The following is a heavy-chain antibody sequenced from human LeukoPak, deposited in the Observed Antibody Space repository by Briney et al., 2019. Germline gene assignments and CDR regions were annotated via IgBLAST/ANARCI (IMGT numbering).Heavy chain of an antibody. J-gene: IGHJ4*02. V-gene: IGHV3-30*04. Sequence: PGGSLRLSCAASGFTFSSYAMHWVRQAPGKGLEWVAVISYDGSNKYYADSVKGRFTISRDNSKNTLYLQMNGLRAEDTAVYYCAREGFFATYDYWGQGTLVTVSS. CDR3: AREGFFATYDY. D-gene: IGHD3-3*01. CDR1: GFTFSSYA. CDR2: ISYDGSNK.